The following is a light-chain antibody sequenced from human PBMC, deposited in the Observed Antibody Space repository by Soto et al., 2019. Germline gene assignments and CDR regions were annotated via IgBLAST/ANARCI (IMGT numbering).Light chain of an antibody. Sequence: EIVLTQSPGTVSLSPGERATLSCRASQSVSRSDLAWYQHKPGQSPRLLIYGTSSRATGIPDRFSGSGSGTGFTLTISRLEAEDSAVYYCQQSGKAPTFGGGKKVEIK. CDR1: QSVSRSD. CDR3: QQSGKAPT. CDR2: GTS. V-gene: IGKV3-20*01. J-gene: IGKJ4*01.